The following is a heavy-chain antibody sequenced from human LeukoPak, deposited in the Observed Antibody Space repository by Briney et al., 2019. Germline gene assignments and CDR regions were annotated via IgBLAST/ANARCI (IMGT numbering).Heavy chain of an antibody. Sequence: GGSLRLSCAASGFTFSSYAMSWVRQAPGKGLEWVSAISGSGGSTYYADSVKGRFTISRDNSKNTLYLQMNSLRAEDTAVYYCAKSMVLGVIIVNYFDYWGQGTLVTVSS. J-gene: IGHJ4*02. V-gene: IGHV3-23*01. CDR1: GFTFSSYA. CDR3: AKSMVLGVIIVNYFDY. D-gene: IGHD3-10*01. CDR2: ISGSGGST.